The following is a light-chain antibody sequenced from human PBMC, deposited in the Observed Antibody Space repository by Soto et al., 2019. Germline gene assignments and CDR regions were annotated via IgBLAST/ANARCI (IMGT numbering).Light chain of an antibody. CDR1: SSDVGGYNY. V-gene: IGLV2-14*01. J-gene: IGLJ1*01. CDR2: DVS. Sequence: QSALTQPASVSGSPGQSITISCTGTSSDVGGYNYVSWYQQHPGKAPKLMIYDVSNRPSGVSNRFSGSKSGNTASLTISGLQAEDAADYYCSSYTISSTLYVFGTGTKVTVL. CDR3: SSYTISSTLYV.